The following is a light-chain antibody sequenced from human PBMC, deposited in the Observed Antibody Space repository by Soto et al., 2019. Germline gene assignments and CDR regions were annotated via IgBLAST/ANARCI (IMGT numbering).Light chain of an antibody. CDR2: DAS. V-gene: IGKV3-15*01. J-gene: IGKJ2*01. CDR3: QQYNKWPYT. CDR1: QSISDN. Sequence: EIVMTQSPATLSVSPGERVTLSCRASQSISDNLAWHQQKPGQGPRLIISDASTRASGIPARFSGSGSGTEFTLTISSLQSEDSAVYYCQQYNKWPYTFGQGTKVEIK.